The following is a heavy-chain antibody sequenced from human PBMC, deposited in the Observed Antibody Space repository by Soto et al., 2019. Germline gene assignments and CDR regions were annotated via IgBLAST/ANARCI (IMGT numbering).Heavy chain of an antibody. CDR1: GFSFSADGVG. Sequence: HITLKESGPPLVKPTQTLTLTCIFSGFSFSADGVGVGWIRQPPGKTLEWLALIYWEDDTRYRPSLKSRLTITKDSSKNQVVLTMTNMDPLDTATYYCAHAFGGTSWPNDAFDVWGQGTVVTVSS. V-gene: IGHV2-5*02. J-gene: IGHJ3*01. D-gene: IGHD3-16*01. CDR3: AHAFGGTSWPNDAFDV. CDR2: IYWEDDT.